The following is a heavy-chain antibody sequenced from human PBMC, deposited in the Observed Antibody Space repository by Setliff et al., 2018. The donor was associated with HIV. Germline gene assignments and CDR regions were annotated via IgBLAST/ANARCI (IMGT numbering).Heavy chain of an antibody. CDR2: IYYSGST. Sequence: SETLSLTCTVSGDSINSGNYYWSWIRQHPGKGLEWIGYIYYSGSTYYSPSLKSRVTISEDTSKNQFSLKMRSVTAADTAVYYCATSPTGEILGSRPFYFDYWGQGTLVTVSS. J-gene: IGHJ4*02. CDR1: GDSINSGNYY. D-gene: IGHD3-10*01. V-gene: IGHV4-31*03. CDR3: ATSPTGEILGSRPFYFDY.